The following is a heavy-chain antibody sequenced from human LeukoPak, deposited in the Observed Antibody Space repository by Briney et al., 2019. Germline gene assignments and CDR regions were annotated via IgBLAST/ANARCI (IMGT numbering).Heavy chain of an antibody. CDR1: GGSISSYY. CDR2: IYTSGST. V-gene: IGHV4-4*09. CDR3: ARHGPARDYFDY. D-gene: IGHD6-6*01. J-gene: IGHJ4*02. Sequence: PSETLSLTCTVSGGSISSYYWSWIRQPPGKGLEWIGYIYTSGSTNYNPSLKSRVTISVDTSKNQFSLKLSSVTAADTAVYYCARHGPARDYFDYWGQGTLVTVSS.